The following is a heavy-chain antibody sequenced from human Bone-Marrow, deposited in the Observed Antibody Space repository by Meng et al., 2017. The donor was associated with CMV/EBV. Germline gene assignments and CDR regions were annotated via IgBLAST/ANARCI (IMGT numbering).Heavy chain of an antibody. D-gene: IGHD1-26*01. Sequence: GESLKISCAASGFTFSSYSMNWVRQAPGKGLEWVSSISSSSSYIYYADSVKGRFTISRDNAKNSLYLQMNSLRAEDTAVYYCASVGATKHYYYYYGMDVWGQGTTATVPS. CDR3: ASVGATKHYYYYYGMDV. J-gene: IGHJ6*02. V-gene: IGHV3-21*01. CDR1: GFTFSSYS. CDR2: ISSSSSYI.